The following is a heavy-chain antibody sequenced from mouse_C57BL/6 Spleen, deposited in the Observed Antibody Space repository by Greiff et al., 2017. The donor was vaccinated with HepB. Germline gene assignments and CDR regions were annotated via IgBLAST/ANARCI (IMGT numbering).Heavy chain of an antibody. CDR2: ISDGGSYT. CDR3: AREDYYDYPFFAY. J-gene: IGHJ3*01. D-gene: IGHD2-4*01. V-gene: IGHV5-4*01. Sequence: EVQGVESGGGLVKPGGSLKLSCAASGFTFSSYAMSWVRQTPEKRLEWVATISDGGSYTYYPDNVKGRFTISRDNAKNNLYLQMSHLKSEDTAMYYCAREDYYDYPFFAYWGQGTLVTVSA. CDR1: GFTFSSYA.